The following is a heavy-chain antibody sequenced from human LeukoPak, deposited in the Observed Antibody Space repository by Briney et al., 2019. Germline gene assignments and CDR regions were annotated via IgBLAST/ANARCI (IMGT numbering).Heavy chain of an antibody. CDR2: VSSSGSTI. J-gene: IGHJ4*02. Sequence: SGGSLRLSCAASGFTFSYYSINWVRQAPVKELEWVSSVSSSGSTIYYADSVKGRFSMSRDNAKNSVYLQMTSLRDEDTAVYYCARGRGSSNYFDYWGQGTLVTVSS. CDR1: GFTFSYYS. V-gene: IGHV3-48*02. D-gene: IGHD6-13*01. CDR3: ARGRGSSNYFDY.